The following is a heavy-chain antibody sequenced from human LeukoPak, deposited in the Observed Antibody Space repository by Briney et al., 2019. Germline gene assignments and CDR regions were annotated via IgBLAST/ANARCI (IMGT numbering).Heavy chain of an antibody. Sequence: GGSLRLSCAASGFTFSDYYMSWIRQAPGKGLEWVANIKQDGSEKYYVDSVEGRFTISRDNAKNSLYLQMNSLRAEDTAVYYCAKYSDYDLNYWGQGTLVTVSS. CDR2: IKQDGSEK. CDR3: AKYSDYDLNY. J-gene: IGHJ4*02. V-gene: IGHV3-7*03. CDR1: GFTFSDYY. D-gene: IGHD5-12*01.